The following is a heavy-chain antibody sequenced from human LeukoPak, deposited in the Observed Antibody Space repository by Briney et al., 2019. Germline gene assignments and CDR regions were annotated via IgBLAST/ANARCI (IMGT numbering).Heavy chain of an antibody. V-gene: IGHV1-8*03. Sequence: ASVKVSCKASGYTFTSYAMNWVRQAPGQGLEWMGWMNPNSGNTGYAQKFQGRVTITRNTSISTAYMELSSLRSEDTAVYYCARGTVTTGVDYWGQGTLVTVSS. CDR3: ARGTVTTGVDY. J-gene: IGHJ4*02. D-gene: IGHD4-17*01. CDR1: GYTFTSYA. CDR2: MNPNSGNT.